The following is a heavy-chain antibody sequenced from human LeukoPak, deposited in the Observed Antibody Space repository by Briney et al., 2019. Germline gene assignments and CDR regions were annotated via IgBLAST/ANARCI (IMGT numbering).Heavy chain of an antibody. CDR1: GFTVSSNY. CDR2: IYSGGIT. V-gene: IGHV3-53*01. J-gene: IGHJ5*02. Sequence: GGSLRLSCAASGFTVSSNYMSWVRQAPGKGLEWVSVIYSGGITYYADSVKGRFTISRDNSKNTLYLQMNNLRAEDTAVYYCAREASQCYNWFDPWGQGTLVTVSS. D-gene: IGHD1-26*01. CDR3: AREASQCYNWFDP.